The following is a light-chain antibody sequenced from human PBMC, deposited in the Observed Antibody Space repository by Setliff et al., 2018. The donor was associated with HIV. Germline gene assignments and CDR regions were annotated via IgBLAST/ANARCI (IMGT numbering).Light chain of an antibody. V-gene: IGKV1-5*03. CDR1: QSINDY. Sequence: DIQMTQSPSTLSASVGDRVTITCRASQSINDYLAWYQQKPGKAPKLLIYKTSTLESGVPSRFSGSGSGTEFTLAISSLQPDDFATYFCQHYDSYSWTFGPGTKV. CDR2: KTS. J-gene: IGKJ1*01. CDR3: QHYDSYSWT.